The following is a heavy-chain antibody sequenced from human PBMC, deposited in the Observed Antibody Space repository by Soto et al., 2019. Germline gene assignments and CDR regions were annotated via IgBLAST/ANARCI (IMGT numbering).Heavy chain of an antibody. CDR3: ARHYLISVEKGGGWYFDL. CDR2: IYYTGST. CDR1: GGSISSYY. Sequence: QVQLQESGPGLVKPSETLSLTWTVSGGSISSYYWSWIRQSPGKGLEWIGLIYYTGSTNYNPSLKSRVSVSVDTSKNHFSLQLSSVTAADTAVYYCARHYLISVEKGGGWYFDLWGRGSLVTVSS. J-gene: IGHJ2*01. V-gene: IGHV4-59*08. D-gene: IGHD6-19*01.